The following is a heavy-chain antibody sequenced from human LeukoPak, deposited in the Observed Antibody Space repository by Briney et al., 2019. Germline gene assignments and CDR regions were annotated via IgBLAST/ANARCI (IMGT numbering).Heavy chain of an antibody. CDR2: INHSGST. J-gene: IGHJ1*01. CDR1: GGSFSGYY. CDR3: ARGNSYYDSSDYFPWESFQH. Sequence: SETLSLTCAVYGGSFSGYYWSWIRQPPGKGLEWIGEINHSGSTNYNPSLKSRVTISVDTSENQFSLNLSSVTAADTAVYYCARGNSYYDSSDYFPWESFQHWGQGTLVTVSS. V-gene: IGHV4-34*01. D-gene: IGHD3-22*01.